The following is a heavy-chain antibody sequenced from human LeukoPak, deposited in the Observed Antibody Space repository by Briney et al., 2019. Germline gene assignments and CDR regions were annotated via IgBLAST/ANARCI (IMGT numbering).Heavy chain of an antibody. J-gene: IGHJ4*02. CDR3: TTDREDNFDY. D-gene: IGHD5-24*01. Sequence: GGSLRLSXAASGFTFSNAWMSWVRQAPGKGLEWVGRIKGKTDGGTTDYAAPVKGRFTISRDDSKNTLYLQMNSLETEDTAVYYCTTDREDNFDYWGQGTLVTVSS. V-gene: IGHV3-15*01. CDR2: IKGKTDGGTT. CDR1: GFTFSNAW.